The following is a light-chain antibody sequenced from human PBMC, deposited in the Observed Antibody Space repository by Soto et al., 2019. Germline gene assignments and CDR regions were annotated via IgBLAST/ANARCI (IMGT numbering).Light chain of an antibody. Sequence: DVQLTQSPSFLSASVGDTVTITCRASQGISNSLGWYQQKSGKAPELLIYAASTLHSGVPSRFSGSGSGTEFTLTIHSLQPEDFATYYCQQLNDFPDTFGQGTKLEIK. CDR1: QGISNS. CDR2: AAS. V-gene: IGKV1-9*01. J-gene: IGKJ2*01. CDR3: QQLNDFPDT.